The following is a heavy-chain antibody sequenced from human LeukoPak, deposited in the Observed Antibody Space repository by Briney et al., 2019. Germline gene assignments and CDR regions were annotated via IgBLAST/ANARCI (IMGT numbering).Heavy chain of an antibody. V-gene: IGHV3-21*01. D-gene: IGHD3-22*01. Sequence: GGSLRLSCAASGFTFSSYSMNWVRQAPGKGLEWVSSISSSSSYIYYADSVKGRLTISRDNAKNSLYLQMNSLRAEDTAVYYCARAFDSSGYYNWFDPWGQGTLVTVSS. CDR2: ISSSSSYI. CDR1: GFTFSSYS. CDR3: ARAFDSSGYYNWFDP. J-gene: IGHJ5*02.